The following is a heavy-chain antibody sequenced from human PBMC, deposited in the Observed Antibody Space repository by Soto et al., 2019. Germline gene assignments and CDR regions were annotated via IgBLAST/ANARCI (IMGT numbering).Heavy chain of an antibody. V-gene: IGHV3-74*01. CDR2: IKGDGSTT. CDR1: GFTFSDYW. D-gene: IGHD3-10*01. J-gene: IGHJ6*01. CDR3: ARGIRGHYRKDV. Sequence: EVQLVESGGGLVQPGGSLRLSCAASGFTFSDYWIHWVRQAPGKGLMWVSRIKGDGSTTNSADSVKGRFTLSRDNAKNTLYLQMNSLRAEDTALYYCARGIRGHYRKDVWGQGTSVSVSS.